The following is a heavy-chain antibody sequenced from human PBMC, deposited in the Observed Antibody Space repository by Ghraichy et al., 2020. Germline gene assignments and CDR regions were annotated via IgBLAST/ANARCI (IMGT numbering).Heavy chain of an antibody. J-gene: IGHJ4*02. CDR1: GFAYNSYW. D-gene: IGHD2-21*02. CDR3: ARGWGRFDY. CDR2: IKYDGSAE. Sequence: LSLTCAASGFAYNSYWMNWVRQAPGKGLEWVAYIKYDGSAEYYVDSVKGRFAISRDNAENSLFLQMNSLRAEDTAVYYCARGWGRFDYWGQGTLVTVSS. V-gene: IGHV3-7*01.